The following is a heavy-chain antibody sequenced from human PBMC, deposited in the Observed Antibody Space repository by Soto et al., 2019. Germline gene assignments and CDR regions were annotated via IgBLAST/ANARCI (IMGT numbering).Heavy chain of an antibody. CDR2: ISNRGDT. CDR3: AREPRYCRGGSCSITGDAFDX. D-gene: IGHD2-15*01. J-gene: IGHJ3*01. Sequence: PGGSLRLSCTASGFIVSDTYMNWVRQAPGKGLEWVSVISNRGDTHYADSVRGRFSLSRDIADNTLHLQMNNLRVEDTAVYYCAREPRYCRGGSCSITGDAFDXWGQGTMVTVSS. V-gene: IGHV3-66*01. CDR1: GFIVSDTY.